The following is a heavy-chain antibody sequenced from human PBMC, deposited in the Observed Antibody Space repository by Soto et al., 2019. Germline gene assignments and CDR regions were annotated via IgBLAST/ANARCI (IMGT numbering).Heavy chain of an antibody. J-gene: IGHJ5*02. CDR2: ISNDGTGT. CDR1: GFSFSYFF. Sequence: GGSLRLSCEASGFSFSYFFMHWVRQGPGKGLEWVSRISNDGTGTTYADSVQGRFTVSRDNSKTTVYLQMNRLRPEDTAVYFCVRDQDSRGYSVFNLWGQGT. D-gene: IGHD3-22*01. CDR3: VRDQDSRGYSVFNL. V-gene: IGHV3-74*01.